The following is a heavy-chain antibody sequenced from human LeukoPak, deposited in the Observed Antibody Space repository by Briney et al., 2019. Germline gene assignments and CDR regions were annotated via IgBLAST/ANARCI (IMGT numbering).Heavy chain of an antibody. D-gene: IGHD3-3*01. Sequence: SETLSLTCIVSGGSTSGGNYYWGWIRRPPGKGLEWIGGISSSGNTYYNPSLKSRITISIDTSKNHFSLKLSSVTAADTAVYCCATLGAGPTYYDFWSGYSSFYFDYWGQGTLVTVSS. J-gene: IGHJ4*02. CDR1: GGSTSGGNYY. CDR3: ATLGAGPTYYDFWSGYSSFYFDY. CDR2: ISSSGNT. V-gene: IGHV4-39*02.